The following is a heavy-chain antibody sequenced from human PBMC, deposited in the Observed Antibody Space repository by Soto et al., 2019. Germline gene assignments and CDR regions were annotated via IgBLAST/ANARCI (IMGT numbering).Heavy chain of an antibody. Sequence: PSETLSLTCAVSGYSISSGYYWGWIRQPPGKGLEWIGSIYHSGSTYYNPSLKSRVNISVDTFKNQFSLKLSSVTAADTAVYYCARVYCSSTSCYDYYYYGMDVWGQGTTVT. D-gene: IGHD2-2*01. J-gene: IGHJ6*02. CDR1: GYSISSGYY. V-gene: IGHV4-38-2*01. CDR2: IYHSGST. CDR3: ARVYCSSTSCYDYYYYGMDV.